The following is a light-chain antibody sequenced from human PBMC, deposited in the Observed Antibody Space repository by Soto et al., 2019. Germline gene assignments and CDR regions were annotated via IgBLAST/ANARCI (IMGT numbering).Light chain of an antibody. V-gene: IGKV3D-15*01. CDR2: GAS. CDR1: QSVSSN. J-gene: IGKJ4*01. Sequence: EIVMTQSPATLSVSPGERATLSCRASQSVSSNLAWYQQKPGQAPRLLIYGASSRATGIPDRFSGSGSGTDFTLTITSLQPADFATYYCQQTYTTPLTFGGGTRWIS. CDR3: QQTYTTPLT.